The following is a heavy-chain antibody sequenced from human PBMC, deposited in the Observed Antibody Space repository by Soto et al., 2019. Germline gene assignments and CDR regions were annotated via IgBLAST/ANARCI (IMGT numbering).Heavy chain of an antibody. CDR3: ARDGGATKDYYYYGMDV. Sequence: GGSLRLSCAASGFTFSSYSMNWVRQAPGKGLEWVSYISSSSSTIYYADSVKGRFTISRDNAKNSLYLQMNSLRDEDTAVYYCARDGGATKDYYYYGMDVWGQGTTVTVSS. V-gene: IGHV3-48*02. CDR1: GFTFSSYS. D-gene: IGHD1-26*01. J-gene: IGHJ6*02. CDR2: ISSSSSTI.